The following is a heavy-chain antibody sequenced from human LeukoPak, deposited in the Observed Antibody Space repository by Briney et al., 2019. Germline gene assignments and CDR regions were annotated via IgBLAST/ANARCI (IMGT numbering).Heavy chain of an antibody. D-gene: IGHD3-10*01. CDR1: GDSVSSYY. CDR3: ARIRFGESSAFDI. CDR2: IYYSGST. Sequence: SETLPLTCTVSGDSVSSYYWSWIRQPPGKGLEWIGYIYYSGSTNFNPSLKSRVTISVDTSKNQFSLKLSSVTAADTAVYYCARIRFGESSAFDIWGQGTMVTVSS. J-gene: IGHJ3*02. V-gene: IGHV4-59*02.